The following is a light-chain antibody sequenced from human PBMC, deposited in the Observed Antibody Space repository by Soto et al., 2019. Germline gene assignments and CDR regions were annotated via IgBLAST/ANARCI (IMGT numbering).Light chain of an antibody. J-gene: IGLJ2*01. V-gene: IGLV2-14*01. Sequence: QSALTQPASVSGSPGQSITISCTGTSRDVGGYHYVSWYQRHPGKAPKLMIYEVSNRPSGVSNRFSGSKSGNTASLTISGLQAEDEADYYCSSYTSSRTLLVVGGGTKVTVL. CDR1: SRDVGGYHY. CDR2: EVS. CDR3: SSYTSSRTLLV.